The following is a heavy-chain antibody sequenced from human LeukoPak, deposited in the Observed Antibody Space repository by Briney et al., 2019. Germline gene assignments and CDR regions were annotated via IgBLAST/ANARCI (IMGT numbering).Heavy chain of an antibody. CDR3: ARVQGLEWIENWFDP. CDR2: ISAYNGNT. D-gene: IGHD3-3*01. J-gene: IGHJ5*02. CDR1: GYTFTSYG. Sequence: ASVKVSCKASGYTFTSYGISWVRQAPGQGLEWMGWISAYNGNTNYAQKLQGRVTMTTDTSTSTAYMELRSLRSDDTAVYYCARVQGLEWIENWFDPWGQGTLVTVSS. V-gene: IGHV1-18*01.